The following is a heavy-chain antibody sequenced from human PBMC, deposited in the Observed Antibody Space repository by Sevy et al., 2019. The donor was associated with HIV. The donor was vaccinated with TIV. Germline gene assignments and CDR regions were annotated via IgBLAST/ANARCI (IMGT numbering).Heavy chain of an antibody. D-gene: IGHD3-10*01. CDR3: ARIGSYGSGSWWFDP. J-gene: IGHJ5*02. CDR1: GFTFSSYW. Sequence: GGSLRLSCAASGFTFSSYWMSWVRQAPGKGLEWVANIKQDGSEKYYVDSVKGRFTISRDNAKNSLYLQMNSLRAEDTAVYYCARIGSYGSGSWWFDPWGQGTLVTVSS. CDR2: IKQDGSEK. V-gene: IGHV3-7*03.